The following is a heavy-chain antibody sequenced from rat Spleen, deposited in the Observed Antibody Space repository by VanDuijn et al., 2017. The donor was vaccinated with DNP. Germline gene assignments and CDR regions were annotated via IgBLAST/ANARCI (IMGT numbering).Heavy chain of an antibody. J-gene: IGHJ4*01. CDR2: ITYSGSA. CDR1: GYSITSSY. V-gene: IGHV3-1*01. D-gene: IGHD1-12*02. Sequence: EVQLQESGPGLVKPSQSLSLTCSVTGYSITSSYRWNWIRKFPGNKMEWIGHITYSGSATYNPSLKSRISITRDISKDQFFLQLNSVTAEDTATYYCARGGGYHYNYAMDAWGQGTSVTVSS. CDR3: ARGGGYHYNYAMDA.